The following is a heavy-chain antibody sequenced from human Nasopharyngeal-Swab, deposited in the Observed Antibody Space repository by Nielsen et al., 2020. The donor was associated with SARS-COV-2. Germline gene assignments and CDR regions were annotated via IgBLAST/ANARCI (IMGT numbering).Heavy chain of an antibody. CDR2: INSDGSST. V-gene: IGHV3-74*01. J-gene: IGHJ4*02. Sequence: VRQAPGKGLVWVSRINSDGSSTTCADSVKGRFTISRDNAKNTLYLQMNSLRAEDTAVYYCARDYYDYVWGSYRYLGYFDYWGQGTLVTVSS. CDR3: ARDYYDYVWGSYRYLGYFDY. D-gene: IGHD3-16*02.